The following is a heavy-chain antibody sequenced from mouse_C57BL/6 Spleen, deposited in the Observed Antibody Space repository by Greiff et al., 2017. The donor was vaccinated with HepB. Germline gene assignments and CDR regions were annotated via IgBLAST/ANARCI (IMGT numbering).Heavy chain of an antibody. D-gene: IGHD2-3*01. J-gene: IGHJ1*03. CDR2: IWRGGST. CDR3: AKIGDGYYKYFDV. V-gene: IGHV2-5*01. Sequence: QVQLQQSGPGLVQPSQSLSITCTVSGFSLTSYGVHWVRQSPGKGLEWLGVIWRGGSTDYNAAFMSRLSITKDNSKSQVFFKMNSLQADDTAIYYCAKIGDGYYKYFDVWGTGTTVTVSS. CDR1: GFSLTSYG.